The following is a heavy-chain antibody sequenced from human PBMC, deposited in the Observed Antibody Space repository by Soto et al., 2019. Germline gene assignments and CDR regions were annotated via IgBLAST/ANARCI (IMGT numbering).Heavy chain of an antibody. D-gene: IGHD1-26*01. CDR1: GYTFTIYY. J-gene: IGHJ6*02. CDR2: INPSGGST. V-gene: IGHV1-46*01. Sequence: ASVKVSCKASGYTFTIYYMHWVRQAPGQGLEWMGIINPSGGSTSYAQKFQGRVTMTRDTSTSTVYMELSSLRSEDTAVYYCAREEYSGSYLVYYYYGMDVWGQGTTVTVSS. CDR3: AREEYSGSYLVYYYYGMDV.